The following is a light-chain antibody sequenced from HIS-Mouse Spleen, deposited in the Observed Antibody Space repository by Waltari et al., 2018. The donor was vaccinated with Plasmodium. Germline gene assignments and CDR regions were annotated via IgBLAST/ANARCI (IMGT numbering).Light chain of an antibody. CDR3: CSYAGSRMV. V-gene: IGLV2-23*01. CDR1: SSAFGSYNL. Sequence: QSALTQPASVSGSPGQSITISCTGTSSAFGSYNLFSWYQQHPGKAPKLRIYEGSKRPSVVSNRLSGSKSGNTASLTISGRQAEDEADYYCCSYAGSRMVFGGGTKLTVL. J-gene: IGLJ2*01. CDR2: EGS.